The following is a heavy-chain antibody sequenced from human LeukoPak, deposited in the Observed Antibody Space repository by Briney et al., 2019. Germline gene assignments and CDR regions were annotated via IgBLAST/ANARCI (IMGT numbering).Heavy chain of an antibody. CDR3: ARDVADAFDI. CDR1: GFTFSNSA. CDR2: ISSINTI. V-gene: IGHV3-48*02. J-gene: IGHJ3*02. D-gene: IGHD2-15*01. Sequence: GGSLRLSCAASGFTFSNSAMNWARQAPGKGLEWLSYISSINTIYYADSVKGRFTISRDNAKNSLYLQMNSLRDEDTAVYYCARDVADAFDIWGQGTMVTVSS.